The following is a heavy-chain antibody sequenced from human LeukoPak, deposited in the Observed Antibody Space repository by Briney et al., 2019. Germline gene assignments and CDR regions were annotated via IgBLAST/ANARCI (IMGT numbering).Heavy chain of an antibody. V-gene: IGHV3-7*01. CDR2: IKQDGSEK. CDR3: ARDFGSSWYGGYYFDY. J-gene: IGHJ4*02. D-gene: IGHD6-13*01. CDR1: GFTFSSYW. Sequence: PGGSLRLSCAASGFTFSSYWMSWVRQAPGKGLEWVANIKQDGSEKYYVDSVKGRFTISRDNAKNSLYLQMNSVRAEDTAVYYCARDFGSSWYGGYYFDYWGQGTLVTVSS.